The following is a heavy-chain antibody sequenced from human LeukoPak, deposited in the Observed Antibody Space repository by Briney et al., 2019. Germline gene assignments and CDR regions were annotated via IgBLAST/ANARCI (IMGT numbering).Heavy chain of an antibody. CDR3: ATETNGRHYDY. J-gene: IGHJ4*02. CDR2: IGPTGFDR. Sequence: GGSLRLSCTTSGLTFSTSGFNWVRQAPGKGLEWVASIGPTGFDRYHADSIKGRFTISRDDANNFLYLQMDSLRAEDTAVYYCATETNGRHYDYWGQGTLLTVSS. D-gene: IGHD1-14*01. CDR1: GLTFSTSG. V-gene: IGHV3-21*06.